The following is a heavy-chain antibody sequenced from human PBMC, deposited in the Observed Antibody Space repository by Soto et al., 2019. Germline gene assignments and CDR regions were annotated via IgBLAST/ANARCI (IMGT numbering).Heavy chain of an antibody. J-gene: IGHJ4*02. CDR2: ISGSGGDT. V-gene: IGHV3-23*01. Sequence: EVQLLESGGNLVQPGGSLRLSCAASGLIFSDYAMSWVRQAPGKGLECVACISGSGGDTFYADSVKGRFTISRDNSKNTTPPQINSLRVDETAVNFCAKNRFRKVGPVDYWGQGTLVTVSS. CDR3: AKNRFRKVGPVDY. CDR1: GLIFSDYA. D-gene: IGHD1-26*01.